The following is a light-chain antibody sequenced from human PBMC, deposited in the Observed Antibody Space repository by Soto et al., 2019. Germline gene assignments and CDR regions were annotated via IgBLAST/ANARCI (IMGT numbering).Light chain of an antibody. V-gene: IGKV1-5*01. CDR1: QSISSY. Sequence: IHMTRSPSSLSASVVFRVPIPCRASQSISSYLNWYQQKPGKAPQALIYDSSSLKSGVPSRFSGNGSETEFTLTISSLEPDEFATYYCQQYNTYSTFGQGTRLEIK. CDR3: QQYNTYST. J-gene: IGKJ5*01. CDR2: DSS.